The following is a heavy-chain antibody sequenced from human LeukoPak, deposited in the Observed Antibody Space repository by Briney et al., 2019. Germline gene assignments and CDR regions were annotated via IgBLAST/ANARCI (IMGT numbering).Heavy chain of an antibody. V-gene: IGHV3-30*02. CDR1: GFTFSSYG. CDR3: ARVGGMSAFDAFDI. Sequence: GGSLRLSCAASGFTFSSYGMHWVRQAPGKGLEWVAFIRYDGSNKYYADSVKGRITISRDNSKNMLFLQMNSLRAEDTAVYYCARVGGMSAFDAFDIWGQGTMVTVSP. J-gene: IGHJ3*02. D-gene: IGHD3-10*01. CDR2: IRYDGSNK.